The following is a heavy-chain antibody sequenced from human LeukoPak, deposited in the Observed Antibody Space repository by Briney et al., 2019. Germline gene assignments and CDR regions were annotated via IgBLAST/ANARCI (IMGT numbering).Heavy chain of an antibody. CDR2: INPSGGST. J-gene: IGHJ4*02. D-gene: IGHD2-2*01. V-gene: IGHV1-46*01. Sequence: ASVKVSCKASGYTFTSYYMHWVRQAPGQGLEWMGIINPSGGSTSYAQKFQGRVTMTRDTSTSTVYMELSSLRSEDTAVYYCARGRRGQLLIGGFDYWGQGTLVTVSS. CDR1: GYTFTSYY. CDR3: ARGRRGQLLIGGFDY.